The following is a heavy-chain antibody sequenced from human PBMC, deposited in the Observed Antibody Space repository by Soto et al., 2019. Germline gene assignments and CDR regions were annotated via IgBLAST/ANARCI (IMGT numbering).Heavy chain of an antibody. V-gene: IGHV1-18*01. J-gene: IGHJ5*02. Sequence: QVQLVQSATEVKKPGASVKVSCKASGYTFTSYGITWVRQAPGQGLEWMGWFTAYDGNTKHAQKLQGRVTMTIDTSPSTAYMELKSLRSDDTAVYYCARGEETLTAWGQGTLVTFSS. CDR2: FTAYDGNT. CDR1: GYTFTSYG. CDR3: ARGEETLTA.